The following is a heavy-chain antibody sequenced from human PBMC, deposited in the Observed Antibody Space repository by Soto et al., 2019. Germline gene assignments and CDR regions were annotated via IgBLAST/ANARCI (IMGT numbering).Heavy chain of an antibody. V-gene: IGHV4-59*01. D-gene: IGHD2-15*01. CDR1: GGSISSYY. CDR2: IYYSGST. J-gene: IGHJ6*02. CDR3: ARLRIVAPQADYYYYGMDV. Sequence: PSETLSLTCTVSGGSISSYYWSWIRQPPGKGLEWIGYIYYSGSTNYNPSLKSRVTISVDTSKNQFSLKLSSVTAADTAVYYCARLRIVAPQADYYYYGMDVWGQGTTVTAP.